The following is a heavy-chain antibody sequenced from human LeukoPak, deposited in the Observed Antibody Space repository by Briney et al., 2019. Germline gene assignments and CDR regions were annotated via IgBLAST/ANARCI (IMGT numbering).Heavy chain of an antibody. CDR2: IYYNGST. CDR3: ARHKMVRGIGYYYMDV. V-gene: IGHV4-39*01. J-gene: IGHJ6*03. D-gene: IGHD3-10*01. CDR1: GGSISTTSYY. Sequence: PSETLSLTCTVSGGSISTTSYYWGWLRQPPGKGLQWIGSIYYNGSTYYNPSLKSRVIISVDTSKNQFSLKLSSVTAADTAVYYCARHKMVRGIGYYYMDVWGKGTTVTISS.